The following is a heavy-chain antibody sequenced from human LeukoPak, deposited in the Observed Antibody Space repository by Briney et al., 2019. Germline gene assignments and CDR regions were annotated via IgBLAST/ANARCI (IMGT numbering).Heavy chain of an antibody. D-gene: IGHD2-2*01. V-gene: IGHV1-3*01. J-gene: IGHJ4*02. Sequence: ASVKVSCKASGYTFTSYAMHWVRQAPGQRLEWMGWINAGNGNTKYSQKFQGRVTITRDTSASTAYMELSSLRSEDAAVYYCARTRVVPAAADYWGQGTLVTVSS. CDR3: ARTRVVPAAADY. CDR2: INAGNGNT. CDR1: GYTFTSYA.